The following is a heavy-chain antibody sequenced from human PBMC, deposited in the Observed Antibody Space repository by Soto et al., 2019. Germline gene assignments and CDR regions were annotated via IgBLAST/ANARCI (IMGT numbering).Heavy chain of an antibody. CDR2: INHSGST. CDR3: ARGNYDIVVVVAATHHAFDI. J-gene: IGHJ3*02. D-gene: IGHD2-15*01. Sequence: SETLSLTCAVYGGSFSGYYWSWIRQPPGKGLEWIGEINHSGSTNYNPSLKSRVTISVDTSKNQFSLKLSSVTAADTAVYYCARGNYDIVVVVAATHHAFDIWGQGTMVTVSS. V-gene: IGHV4-34*01. CDR1: GGSFSGYY.